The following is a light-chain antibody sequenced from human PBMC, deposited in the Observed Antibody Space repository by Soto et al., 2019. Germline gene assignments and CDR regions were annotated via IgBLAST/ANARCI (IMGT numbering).Light chain of an antibody. CDR1: KRISSSY. V-gene: IGKV3-20*01. CDR2: GAS. J-gene: IGKJ1*01. Sequence: EIVLRRSPGTLSWSPLVVCGACWMASKRISSSYLASYHQKHGTAARLLIYGASRRATGIPDRFSGSGSGTDFTLTISRLEPEDFAVYYCQQYDSSPWTFGQGTKVDIK. CDR3: QQYDSSPWT.